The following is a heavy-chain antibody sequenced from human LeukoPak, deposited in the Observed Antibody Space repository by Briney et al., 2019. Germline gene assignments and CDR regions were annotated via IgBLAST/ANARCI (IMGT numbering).Heavy chain of an antibody. J-gene: IGHJ6*03. V-gene: IGHV1-69*05. CDR3: ARGRCSSTSCYLNYYYYMDV. CDR1: GGTFSSYA. D-gene: IGHD2-2*01. Sequence: SVKVSCKASGGTFSSYAISWVRQAPGQGLEWMGRIIPIFGTANYAQEFQGRVTITTDESTSTAYMELSSLRSEDTAVYYCARGRCSSTSCYLNYYYYMDVWGKGTTVTVSS. CDR2: IIPIFGTA.